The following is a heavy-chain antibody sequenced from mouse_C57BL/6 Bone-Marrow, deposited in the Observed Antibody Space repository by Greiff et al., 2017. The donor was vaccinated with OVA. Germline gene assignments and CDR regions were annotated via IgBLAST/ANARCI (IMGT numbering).Heavy chain of an antibody. CDR1: GYTFTSYG. CDR3: ARRRITTVVANDY. J-gene: IGHJ2*01. Sequence: QVQLQQSGAELARPGASVKLSCKASGYTFTSYGISWVKQRTGQGLEWIGEIYPRSGNTYYNEKFKGKATLTAGKSSSTAYMELRSLTSEDSAVYFCARRRITTVVANDYWGQGTTLTVSS. D-gene: IGHD1-1*01. CDR2: IYPRSGNT. V-gene: IGHV1-81*01.